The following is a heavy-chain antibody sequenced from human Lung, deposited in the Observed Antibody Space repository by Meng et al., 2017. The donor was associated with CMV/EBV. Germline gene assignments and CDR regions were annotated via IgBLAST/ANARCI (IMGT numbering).Heavy chain of an antibody. V-gene: IGHV3-73*01. J-gene: IGHJ6*02. CDR3: TKDWSHAMDV. CDR1: GFSGSG. D-gene: IGHD1-1*01. CDR2: SRSKDFSYAT. Sequence: GESXKISCGVSGFSGSGIHWVRQASGKGLEWVGHSRSKDFSYATEFAASVKGRFTISRDESKNTAHLQMNSLKTEDTAVYYCTKDWSHAMDVLGQGTTVTVSS.